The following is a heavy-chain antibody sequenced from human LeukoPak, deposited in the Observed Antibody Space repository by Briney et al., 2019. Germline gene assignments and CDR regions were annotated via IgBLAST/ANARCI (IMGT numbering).Heavy chain of an antibody. Sequence: GGSLRLSCAASGFTFSSYAMSWVRQAPGKGLEWVSAISGSGGSTYYADSVKGRFTISRDNSKNTLYLQMNSLRAEDTAVYYCAKSLGYYDSSGLYYFDYWGQGTLVTVSS. D-gene: IGHD3-22*01. CDR1: GFTFSSYA. CDR2: ISGSGGST. CDR3: AKSLGYYDSSGLYYFDY. J-gene: IGHJ4*02. V-gene: IGHV3-23*01.